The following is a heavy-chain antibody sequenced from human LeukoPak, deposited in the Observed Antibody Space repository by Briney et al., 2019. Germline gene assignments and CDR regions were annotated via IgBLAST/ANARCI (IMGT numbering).Heavy chain of an antibody. J-gene: IGHJ6*03. CDR3: ARVLSGRGSLYDYYYYMDV. Sequence: GGSLRLSCAASGFTFSNYWMHWVRQAPGKGLVWVSRINSDGSNTNYADSVKGRFTISRDISKNTLYLQMNSLRAEDTAVYYCARVLSGRGSLYDYYYYMDVWGKGTTVTISS. V-gene: IGHV3-74*01. CDR1: GFTFSNYW. D-gene: IGHD2/OR15-2a*01. CDR2: INSDGSNT.